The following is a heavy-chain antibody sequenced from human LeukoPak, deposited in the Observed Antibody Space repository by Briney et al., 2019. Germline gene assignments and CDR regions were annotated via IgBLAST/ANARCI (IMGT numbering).Heavy chain of an antibody. J-gene: IGHJ4*02. Sequence: ASVKVSCTASGYTFTSYDINWVRQATGQGLEWMGWMNPNRGNTGYAQKFQGRVTMTRNTSISTAYMELSSLRSEDAAVYYCARGTYYYDSSGYYYFDYWGQGTLVTVSS. CDR2: MNPNRGNT. V-gene: IGHV1-8*01. CDR3: ARGTYYYDSSGYYYFDY. D-gene: IGHD3-22*01. CDR1: GYTFTSYD.